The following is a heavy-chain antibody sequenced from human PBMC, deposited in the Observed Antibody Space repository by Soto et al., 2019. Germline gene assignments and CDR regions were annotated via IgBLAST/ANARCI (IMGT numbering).Heavy chain of an antibody. V-gene: IGHV3-21*01. CDR3: ARDKTYYDILTGYFPSYGMDV. CDR2: ISSSSSYI. J-gene: IGHJ6*02. CDR1: GFTFSSYS. Sequence: EVQLVESGGGLVKPGGSLRLSCAASGFTFSSYSMNWVRQAPGKGLEWVSSISSSSSYIYYADSVKGRFTISRDNAKNSLYLQMNRLRGEDTAVYYCARDKTYYDILTGYFPSYGMDVWGQGTTVTVSS. D-gene: IGHD3-9*01.